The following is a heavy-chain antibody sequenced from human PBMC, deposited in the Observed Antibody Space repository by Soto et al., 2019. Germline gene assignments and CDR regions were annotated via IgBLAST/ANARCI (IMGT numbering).Heavy chain of an antibody. CDR2: ITTTGNYT. V-gene: IGHV3-11*05. CDR1: GFSLSAYY. D-gene: IGHD5-12*01. J-gene: IGHJ4*02. CDR3: ARVLSGTRSFDY. Sequence: QVQLVESGGGLVKPGGSLRLSCAASGFSLSAYYMTWIRQAPGKGLEWLSYITTTGNYTDYGDSVKGRFTTSRDNAKNSLYLQMNSLRADDTAVYYCARVLSGTRSFDYWGQGTLVTVSS.